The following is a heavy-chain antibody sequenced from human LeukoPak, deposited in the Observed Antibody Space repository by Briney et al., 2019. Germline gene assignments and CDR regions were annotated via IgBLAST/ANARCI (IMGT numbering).Heavy chain of an antibody. CDR1: GFTFRSHG. D-gene: IGHD6-13*01. CDR3: ATTGYSSRNY. V-gene: IGHV3-23*01. CDR2: ISPRGDIT. Sequence: GGSLRLSCEASGFTFRSHGMNWVRQAPGKGLEWVSGISPRGDITYYADSVKGRFTISRDNSKNTLYLQMNSLRAEDTAVYYCATTGYSSRNYWGQGTLVTVSS. J-gene: IGHJ4*02.